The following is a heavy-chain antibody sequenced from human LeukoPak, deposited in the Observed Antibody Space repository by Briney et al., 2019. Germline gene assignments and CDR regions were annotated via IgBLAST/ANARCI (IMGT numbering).Heavy chain of an antibody. CDR2: ISYDGSNK. CDR1: GFTFSSYA. CDR3: ASNLESIVGLDY. V-gene: IGHV3-30-3*01. J-gene: IGHJ4*02. Sequence: GGSLRLSCAASGFTFSSYAMHWVRQAPGKGLEWVAVISYDGSNKYYADSVKGRFTISRGNSKNTLYLQMNSLRAEDTAVYYCASNLESIVGLDYWGQGTLVTVSS. D-gene: IGHD1-26*01.